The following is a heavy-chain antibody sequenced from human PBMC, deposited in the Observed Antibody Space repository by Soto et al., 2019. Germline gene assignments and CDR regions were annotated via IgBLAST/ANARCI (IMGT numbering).Heavy chain of an antibody. CDR2: IYYSGST. CDR1: GGSISSYY. V-gene: IGHV4-59*01. J-gene: IGHJ6*02. CDR3: AGDLGYYDSSGYYSNYYYYGMDV. D-gene: IGHD3-22*01. Sequence: PSETLSLTCTVSGGSISSYYWSWIRQPPGKGLEWIGYIYYSGSTNYNPSLKSRVTISVDTSKNQFSLKLSSVTAADTAVYYCAGDLGYYDSSGYYSNYYYYGMDVWGQGTTVTVSS.